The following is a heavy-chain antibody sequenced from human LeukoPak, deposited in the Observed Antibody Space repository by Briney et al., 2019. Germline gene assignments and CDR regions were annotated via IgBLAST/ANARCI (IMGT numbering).Heavy chain of an antibody. Sequence: GGSLRLSCAASGFTFSSYWMSWIRQAPGKGLEWVSYISSSGSTIYYADSVKGRFTISRDNAKNSLYLQMNSLRAEDTAVYYCARAQEQEHYYGSGSYPYYFDYWGQGTLVTVSS. D-gene: IGHD3-10*01. V-gene: IGHV3-11*01. CDR2: ISSSGSTI. CDR1: GFTFSSYW. CDR3: ARAQEQEHYYGSGSYPYYFDY. J-gene: IGHJ4*02.